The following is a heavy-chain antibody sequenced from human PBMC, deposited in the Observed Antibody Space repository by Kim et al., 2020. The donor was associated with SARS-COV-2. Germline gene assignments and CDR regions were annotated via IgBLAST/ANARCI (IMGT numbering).Heavy chain of an antibody. J-gene: IGHJ4*02. Sequence: QKCQGRVTITRDTSASTAYMELSSLRSEDTAVYYCATSYDILTGYHHVDYWGQGTLVTVSS. V-gene: IGHV1-3*01. CDR3: ATSYDILTGYHHVDY. D-gene: IGHD3-9*01.